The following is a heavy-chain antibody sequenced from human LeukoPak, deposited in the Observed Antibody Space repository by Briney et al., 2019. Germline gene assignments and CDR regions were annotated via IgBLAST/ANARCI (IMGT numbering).Heavy chain of an antibody. CDR2: ISWNSGSI. CDR3: ATSGVVAATHDAFDF. Sequence: PPGGSLRLSCAASGFTFDDYAVHWVRQAPGKGLEWVSGISWNSGSIGYADSVKGRFTISRDNAKNSLYLQMNSLRAEDTAVYYCATSGVVAATHDAFDFWGQGTMVTVSS. V-gene: IGHV3-9*01. CDR1: GFTFDDYA. D-gene: IGHD2-15*01. J-gene: IGHJ3*01.